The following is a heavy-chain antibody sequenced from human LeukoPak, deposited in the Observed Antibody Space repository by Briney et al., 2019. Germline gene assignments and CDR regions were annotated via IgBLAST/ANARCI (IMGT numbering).Heavy chain of an antibody. CDR3: AKGTGDYEVFYFDY. V-gene: IGHV3-23*01. CDR2: ISGSGGST. CDR1: GFTFSSYW. D-gene: IGHD4-17*01. J-gene: IGHJ4*02. Sequence: GGSLRLSCAASGFTFSSYWMSWVRQAPGKGLEWVSAISGSGGSTYYADSVKGRFTISRDNSKNTLYLQMNSLRAEDTAVYYCAKGTGDYEVFYFDYWGQGTLVTVSS.